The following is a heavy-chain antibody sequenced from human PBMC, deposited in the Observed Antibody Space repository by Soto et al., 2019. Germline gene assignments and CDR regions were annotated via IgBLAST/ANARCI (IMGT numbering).Heavy chain of an antibody. CDR1: GFTFSTYW. CDR3: ARGLKNYYGMDV. Sequence: EVQLVESGGGLVQPGGSLSLSCEASGFTFSTYWRHWVRQFPGKGLEWVSRVKSDGSTYYADPVKGRFTISRDNAWNTVYLQMNRLRAEDTALYYCARGLKNYYGMDVWGQGTTVTVSS. V-gene: IGHV3-74*01. CDR2: VKSDGST. J-gene: IGHJ6*02.